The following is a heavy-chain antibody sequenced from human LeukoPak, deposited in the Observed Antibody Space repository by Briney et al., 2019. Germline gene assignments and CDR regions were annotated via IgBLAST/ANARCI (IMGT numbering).Heavy chain of an antibody. Sequence: ASVKVSCKASGYTFTGYYMHWVRQAPGQGLEWMGWINPNSGGTNYAQKFQGRVTMTRDTSISTAYMELSRLRSDDTAVYYCAKGDQWLARAAEYFQHWGQGTLVTVSS. V-gene: IGHV1-2*02. CDR3: AKGDQWLARAAEYFQH. CDR1: GYTFTGYY. J-gene: IGHJ1*01. CDR2: INPNSGGT. D-gene: IGHD6-19*01.